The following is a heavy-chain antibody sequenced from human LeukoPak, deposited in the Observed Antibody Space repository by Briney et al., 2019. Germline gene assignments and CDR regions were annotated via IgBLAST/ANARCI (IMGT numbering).Heavy chain of an antibody. J-gene: IGHJ4*02. CDR1: GGSISNYY. CDR2: IYYSGST. Sequence: SETLSLTCTVSGGSISNYYWSWIRQPPGKGLEWIGYIYYSGSTNYNPSLKSRVTISVDTSKNQFSLKLSSVTAADTAMHYCARHPFATPFDYWGRGTLLTVSS. V-gene: IGHV4-59*01. CDR3: ARHPFATPFDY. D-gene: IGHD2-15*01.